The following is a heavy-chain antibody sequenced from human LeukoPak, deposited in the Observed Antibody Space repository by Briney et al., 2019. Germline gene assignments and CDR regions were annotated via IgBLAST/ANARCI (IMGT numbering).Heavy chain of an antibody. V-gene: IGHV1-2*02. D-gene: IGHD3-22*01. J-gene: IGHJ4*02. CDR1: RYTFTGYY. CDR3: ARDSPYDSSGW. CDR2: INPDSGVT. Sequence: ASVKVSCKASRYTFTGYYMHWVRQAPGQGLEWMGWINPDSGVTDYAQNFQGRVTMTTDTSTSTAYMELRSLRSDDAAVYYCARDSPYDSSGWWGQGTLVTVSS.